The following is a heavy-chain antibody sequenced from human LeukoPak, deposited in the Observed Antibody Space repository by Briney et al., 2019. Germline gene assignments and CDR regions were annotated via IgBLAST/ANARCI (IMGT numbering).Heavy chain of an antibody. CDR3: ARDPLDYADYYYYMDV. CDR1: GYTFTSYD. Sequence: ASVKVSCKASGYTFTSYDINWVRQATGQGLEWMGWMHPNSGNTDYAQKFQGRVTMTRNTSISTAYMELSRLRSDDTAVYYCARDPLDYADYYYYMDVWGKGTTVTVSS. V-gene: IGHV1-8*01. CDR2: MHPNSGNT. J-gene: IGHJ6*03. D-gene: IGHD4-17*01.